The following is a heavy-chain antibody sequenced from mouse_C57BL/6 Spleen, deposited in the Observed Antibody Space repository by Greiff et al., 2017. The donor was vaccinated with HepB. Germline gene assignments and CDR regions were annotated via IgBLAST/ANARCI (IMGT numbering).Heavy chain of an antibody. J-gene: IGHJ3*01. Sequence: VQLQQSGPELVKPGASVKMSCKASGYTFTDYNMHWVKQSHGKSLEWIGYINPNNGGTSYNQKFKGKATLTVNKSSSTAYMELRSLTSEDSAVYYCAREAYDGYTWFAYWGQGTLVTVSA. CDR1: GYTFTDYN. D-gene: IGHD2-3*01. V-gene: IGHV1-22*01. CDR3: AREAYDGYTWFAY. CDR2: INPNNGGT.